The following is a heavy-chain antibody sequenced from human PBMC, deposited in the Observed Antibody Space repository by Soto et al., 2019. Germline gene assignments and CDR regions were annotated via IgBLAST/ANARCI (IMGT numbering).Heavy chain of an antibody. Sequence: QITLKESGPTLVKPTQTLMLTSTFSGFSVSTSGVGVDWISQPPGKALDWLAFIYWDDDMRYSPSLKNRLSITQDTSKNQVVLTMTNMDPVDTATYYCAHRTTYEVTTPFFDYWGQGTLVTVSS. CDR2: IYWDDDM. CDR3: AHRTTYEVTTPFFDY. CDR1: GFSVSTSGVG. D-gene: IGHD4-17*01. J-gene: IGHJ4*02. V-gene: IGHV2-5*02.